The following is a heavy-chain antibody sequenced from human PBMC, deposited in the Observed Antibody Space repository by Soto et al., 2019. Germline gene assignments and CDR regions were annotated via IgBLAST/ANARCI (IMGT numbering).Heavy chain of an antibody. CDR2: ISWNSGSI. D-gene: IGHD6-19*01. V-gene: IGHV3-9*03. CDR1: GFTFDDYA. J-gene: IGHJ4*02. CDR3: AKDIVGVAGTLAFDY. Sequence: GGSLRLSCAASGFTFDDYAMHWVRQAPGKGLEWVSGISWNSGSIGYADSVKGRFNISRDNAKNSLYLQIISLRAEVMSLYYCAKDIVGVAGTLAFDYWGQGTLVTVSS.